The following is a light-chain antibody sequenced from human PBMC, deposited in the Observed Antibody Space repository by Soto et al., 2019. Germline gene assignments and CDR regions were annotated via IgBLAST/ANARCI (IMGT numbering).Light chain of an antibody. CDR2: EVT. Sequence: QSVLTQPASVSGSPGQSITISCTVGSYNFVSWYQQHPGKAPKVLIYEVTNRPSGVSFRFSGSKSGNTASLTISGLQAEDEAGYHCSSYSSTSTRRLFGAGTKVTVL. CDR3: SSYSSTSTRRL. CDR1: GSYNF. V-gene: IGLV2-14*01. J-gene: IGLJ1*01.